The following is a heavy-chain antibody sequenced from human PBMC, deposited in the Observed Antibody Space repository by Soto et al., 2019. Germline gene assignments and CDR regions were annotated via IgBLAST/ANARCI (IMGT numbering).Heavy chain of an antibody. CDR1: GYSFNTYW. CDR2: IDPGDSDT. V-gene: IGHV5-51*01. CDR3: ARQLTAAADIDY. J-gene: IGHJ4*02. D-gene: IGHD6-13*01. Sequence: PGESLKISCKGSGYSFNTYWIGWVRQMPGKGLEWMGIIDPGDSDTRYRPSFQGQVTISADKSISTAYLQWSSLKASDTAMYYCARQLTAAADIDYWGQGTLVTVSS.